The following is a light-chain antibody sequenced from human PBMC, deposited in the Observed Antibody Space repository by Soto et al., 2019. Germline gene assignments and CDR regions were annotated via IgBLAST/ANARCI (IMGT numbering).Light chain of an antibody. J-gene: IGKJ2*01. V-gene: IGKV3-20*01. CDR3: QQFGSSMPHT. CDR2: GAS. CDR1: QVIGSRY. Sequence: EIVMTQSPGTLSLSPGERATISCRASQVIGSRYLAWYHQKSGQAPRLLIYGASSRATGIPDRFSGSGSGTDFTITISRLEPEDFGVYYCQQFGSSMPHTFGQGTKVEIK.